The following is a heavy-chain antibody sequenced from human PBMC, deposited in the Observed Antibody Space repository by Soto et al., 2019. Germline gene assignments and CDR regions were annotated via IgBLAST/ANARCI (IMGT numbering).Heavy chain of an antibody. CDR1: GFIFNTYW. J-gene: IGHJ4*02. D-gene: IGHD3-22*01. CDR3: TANSAYYYDSSGYGNY. V-gene: IGHV3-74*01. Sequence: PGGSLRLSCAASGFIFNTYWMHWVRQAPGKGLVWISRINSDGSIADYADSVRGRFTISRDDSKNTLYLQMNSLKTEDTAVYYCTANSAYYYDSSGYGNYWGQGTLVTVSS. CDR2: INSDGSIA.